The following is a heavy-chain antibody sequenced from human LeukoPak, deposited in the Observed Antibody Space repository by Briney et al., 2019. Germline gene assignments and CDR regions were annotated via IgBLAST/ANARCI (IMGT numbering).Heavy chain of an antibody. V-gene: IGHV3-15*01. D-gene: IGHD2-15*01. CDR2: IKSETDGGTI. CDR1: GFNFRNVW. CDR3: ATDRLFFEY. Sequence: GGSLRLSCGTSGFNFRNVWMSWMRQAPGKGAEWIGRIKSETDGGTIDFAEPVKGRFTISRDDSQGIVFLEMTSLQTEDTAIYYCATDRLFFEYWGQGTLVTVSS. J-gene: IGHJ4*02.